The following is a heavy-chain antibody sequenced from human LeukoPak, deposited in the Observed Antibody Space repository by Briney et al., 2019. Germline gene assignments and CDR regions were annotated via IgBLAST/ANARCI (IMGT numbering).Heavy chain of an antibody. V-gene: IGHV1-69*05. Sequence: ASVRVSYTASRGTFSRYVISGVRQAPGQGVEWMGGIIPIFGTAKYAQKLQGSVTITTDEATSTAYMVLSSVRSEDTAVYYCARSPAFRSSTSCYHYYYYYMDVWGKGTTVSVSS. CDR3: ARSPAFRSSTSCYHYYYYYMDV. CDR2: IIPIFGTA. J-gene: IGHJ6*03. CDR1: RGTFSRYV. D-gene: IGHD2-2*01.